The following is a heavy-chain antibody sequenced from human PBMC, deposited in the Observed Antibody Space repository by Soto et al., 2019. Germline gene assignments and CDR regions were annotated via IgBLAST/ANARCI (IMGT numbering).Heavy chain of an antibody. CDR2: IKRDGNER. V-gene: IGHV3-7*01. CDR1: GFSFSGYW. D-gene: IGHD6-19*01. CDR3: VGEGGWYVFDY. Sequence: EVQLVEAGGGLVQPGGSLRLSCAASGFSFSGYWMTWVRQAPGKGLEWVANIKRDGNERHYVHSVRGRFTNSRDKLNHSLNMQMNSQTAEDNAVYYGVGEGGWYVFDYWSQGTLVTVSP. J-gene: IGHJ4*02.